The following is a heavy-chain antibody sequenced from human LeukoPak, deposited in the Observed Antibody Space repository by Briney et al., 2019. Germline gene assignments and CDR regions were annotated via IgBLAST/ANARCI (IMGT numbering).Heavy chain of an antibody. Sequence: NPSETLSLTCAVYGGSFSGYYWSWNRQPPGKGLEWIGEINHSGSTNYNPSLKSRVTISVDTSKNQFSLKLSSVTAADTAVYYCARGQPYYYDSSGYLYYFDYWGQGTLVTVSS. V-gene: IGHV4-34*01. J-gene: IGHJ4*02. CDR1: GGSFSGYY. D-gene: IGHD3-22*01. CDR2: INHSGST. CDR3: ARGQPYYYDSSGYLYYFDY.